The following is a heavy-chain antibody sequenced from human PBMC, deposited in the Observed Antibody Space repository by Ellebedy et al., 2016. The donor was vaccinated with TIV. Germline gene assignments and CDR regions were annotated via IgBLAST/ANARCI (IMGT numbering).Heavy chain of an antibody. CDR3: VKAGGD. Sequence: PGGSLTLSCSASGFTFSSYAMHLVRQAPGKGLDYISAIVSNWDSTYYANSVKGRFIISRDNSKNTLYLQMSSLRPEDTAEDYCVKAGGDWGQGTLVTVSS. CDR1: GFTFSSYA. CDR2: IVSNWDST. D-gene: IGHD3-10*01. J-gene: IGHJ4*02. V-gene: IGHV3-64D*06.